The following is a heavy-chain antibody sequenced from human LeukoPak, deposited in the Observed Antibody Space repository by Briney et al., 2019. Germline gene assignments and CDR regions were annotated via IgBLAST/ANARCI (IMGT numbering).Heavy chain of an antibody. J-gene: IGHJ3*02. CDR1: VFASAVYG. D-gene: IGHD3-22*01. CDR3: AGDGSHYYDSSGYAFDI. Sequence: VGCLRLSCAASVFASAVYGMGCVRQAPRERLECVSGINWNGGSTGSAGSVKGRFTISRDNAKNSLYLQMNSLRAEDTALYYCAGDGSHYYDSSGYAFDIWGQGTMVTVSS. CDR2: INWNGGST. V-gene: IGHV3-20*04.